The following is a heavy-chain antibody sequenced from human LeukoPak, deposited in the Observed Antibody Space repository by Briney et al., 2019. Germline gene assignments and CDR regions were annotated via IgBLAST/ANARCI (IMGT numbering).Heavy chain of an antibody. J-gene: IGHJ4*02. CDR1: GGSISPYY. Sequence: SETLSLTCTVSGGSISPYYWTWIRQPPGKGLEWVGYIYSSGSTNYNPSLKSRVTISVDTSKNQFSLKLSSATAADTAVYYCASREWELPHWGQGTLVTVSS. CDR2: IYSSGST. CDR3: ASREWELPH. V-gene: IGHV4-59*12. D-gene: IGHD1-26*01.